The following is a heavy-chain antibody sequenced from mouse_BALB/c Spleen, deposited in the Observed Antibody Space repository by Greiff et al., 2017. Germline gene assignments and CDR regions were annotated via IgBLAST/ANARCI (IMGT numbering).Heavy chain of an antibody. CDR2: ISYDGSN. V-gene: IGHV3-6*02. J-gene: IGHJ4*01. D-gene: IGHD1-1*01. CDR3: ASSGSSGQMDY. CDR1: GYSITSGYY. Sequence: DVKLQESGPGLVKPSQSLSLTCSVTGYSITSGYYWNWIRQFPGNKLEWMGYISYDGSNNYNPSLKNRISITRDTSKNQFFLKLNSVTTEDTATYYCASSGSSGQMDYWGQGTSVTVSS.